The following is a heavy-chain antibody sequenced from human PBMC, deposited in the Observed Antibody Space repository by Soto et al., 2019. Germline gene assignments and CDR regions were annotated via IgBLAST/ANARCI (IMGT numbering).Heavy chain of an antibody. D-gene: IGHD1-26*01. CDR2: IYHSGST. CDR3: ASSWLLRAFDI. J-gene: IGHJ3*02. Sequence: PSVTRSLNCAVSGYCISRGYSWGWIRQPPGKGLEWIGSIYHSGSTYYNPSLKSRVTISVDTSKNQFSLKLSSVTAADTAVYYCASSWLLRAFDIWGQGTMVTVS. CDR1: GYCISRGYS. V-gene: IGHV4-38-2*01.